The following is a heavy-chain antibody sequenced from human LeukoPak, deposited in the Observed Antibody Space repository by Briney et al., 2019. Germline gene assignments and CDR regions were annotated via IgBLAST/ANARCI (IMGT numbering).Heavy chain of an antibody. CDR3: ARAPTGRGYYYYYYYMDV. V-gene: IGHV1-18*01. D-gene: IGHD3-10*01. CDR2: ISAYNGNT. Sequence: GASVKVSCKASGYTFTSYGIIWVRQAPGQGLEWMGWISAYNGNTNYAQKLQGRVTMTTDTSTSTAYMELRSLRSDDTAVYYCARAPTGRGYYYYYYYMDVWGKGTTVTVSS. J-gene: IGHJ6*03. CDR1: GYTFTSYG.